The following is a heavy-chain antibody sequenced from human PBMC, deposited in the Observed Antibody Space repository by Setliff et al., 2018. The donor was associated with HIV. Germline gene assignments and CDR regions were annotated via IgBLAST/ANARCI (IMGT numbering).Heavy chain of an antibody. J-gene: IGHJ4*02. CDR1: GGSFSGYY. D-gene: IGHD5-18*01. Sequence: SETLSLTCAVYGGSFSGYYWSWIRQPPGKGLEWIGEVTHSGRTNYNPSLESRVTISVDTSKNHFSLKLRSVTAADTAVYYCARHLLRGYIYIVFDYWGQGTLVTVSS. V-gene: IGHV4-34*01. CDR2: VTHSGRT. CDR3: ARHLLRGYIYIVFDY.